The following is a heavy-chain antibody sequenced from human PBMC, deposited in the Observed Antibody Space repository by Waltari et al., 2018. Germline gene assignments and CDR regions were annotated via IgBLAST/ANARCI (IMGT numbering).Heavy chain of an antibody. D-gene: IGHD3-22*01. J-gene: IGHJ6*02. CDR3: ARDYCDRTYCHGMDV. CDR2: LSYNSRNT. Sequence: QVQLVGPGGGVVQPGRSLRLSCAASDFTFSSYAMHWVRQAPDKGLEWVAVLSYNSRNTYYVDSVKGRFTISRDNSKNMFYMEMNSLRAEDTAMYYCARDYCDRTYCHGMDVWGQGTTVIVSS. CDR1: DFTFSSYA. V-gene: IGHV3-30*04.